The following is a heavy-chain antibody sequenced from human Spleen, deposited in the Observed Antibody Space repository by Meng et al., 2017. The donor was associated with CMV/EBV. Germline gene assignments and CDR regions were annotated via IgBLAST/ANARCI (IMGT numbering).Heavy chain of an antibody. J-gene: IGHJ5*02. Sequence: QVQLQQWGAGLLKPSETLSLTCAVYGGSFSGYYWSWIRQPPGKGLEWIGEINHSGSTNYNPSLKSRVTISVDTSKNQFSLKLSSVTAADTAVYYCARGDVSTYYYGSGSYRGWFDPWGQGTLVTVSS. CDR3: ARGDVSTYYYGSGSYRGWFDP. V-gene: IGHV4-34*01. CDR1: GGSFSGYY. CDR2: INHSGST. D-gene: IGHD3-10*01.